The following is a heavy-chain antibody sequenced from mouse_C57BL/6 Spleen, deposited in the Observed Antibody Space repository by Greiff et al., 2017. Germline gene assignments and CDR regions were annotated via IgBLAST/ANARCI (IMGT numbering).Heavy chain of an antibody. Sequence: QVQLKQPGAELVMPGASVKLSCKASGYTFTSYWMHWVKQRPGQGLEWIGEIDPSDSYTNYNQKFKGKSTLTVDKSSSTAYMQLSSLTSEDSAVYYGARSTRPATVVARDYAMDYWGQGTSVTVSS. D-gene: IGHD1-1*01. J-gene: IGHJ4*01. CDR2: IDPSDSYT. CDR3: ARSTRPATVVARDYAMDY. CDR1: GYTFTSYW. V-gene: IGHV1-69*01.